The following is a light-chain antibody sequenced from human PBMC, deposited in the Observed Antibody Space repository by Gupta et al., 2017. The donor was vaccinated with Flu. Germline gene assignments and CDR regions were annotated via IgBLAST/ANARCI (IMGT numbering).Light chain of an antibody. V-gene: IGKV3-11*01. CDR3: QQRSNWPRVT. CDR2: DAS. J-gene: IGKJ2*01. Sequence: EVVLTQSPATLSLSPGERATLSCRASQSVSSYLAWYQQKPSQAPRLHIYDASNRATGIPARFSGSGSGTDLTLTISSIEPEDFEVYYCQQRSNWPRVTFGQGTKLEIK. CDR1: QSVSSY.